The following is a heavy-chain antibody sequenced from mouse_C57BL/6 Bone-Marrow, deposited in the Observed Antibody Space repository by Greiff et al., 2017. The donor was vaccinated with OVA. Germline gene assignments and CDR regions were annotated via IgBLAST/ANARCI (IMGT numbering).Heavy chain of an antibody. J-gene: IGHJ1*03. D-gene: IGHD2-1*01. V-gene: IGHV5-17*01. CDR3: AKIYYGNYWYFDV. CDR1: GFTFSDYG. Sequence: VQLQESGGGLVKPGGSLKLSCAASGFTFSDYGMHWVRQAPEKGLEWVAYISSGSSTIYYADTVKGRFTISRDNAKNTLFLQMTSLRSEDTAMYYCAKIYYGNYWYFDVWGTGTTVTVSS. CDR2: ISSGSSTI.